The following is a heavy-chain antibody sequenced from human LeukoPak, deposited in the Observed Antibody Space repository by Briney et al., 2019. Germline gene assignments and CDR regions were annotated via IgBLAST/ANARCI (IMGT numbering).Heavy chain of an antibody. CDR1: GGSISSYY. V-gene: IGHV4-59*01. CDR2: IYYSGST. Sequence: PSETLSLTCTVSGGSISSYYWSWLRQPPGKGLEWIGYIYYSGSTNYNPSLKSRVTISVDTSKNQFSLKLSSVTAADTAVYYCATTASGGDYYYYYYMDVWGKGTTVTVSS. J-gene: IGHJ6*03. D-gene: IGHD1-26*01. CDR3: ATTASGGDYYYYYYMDV.